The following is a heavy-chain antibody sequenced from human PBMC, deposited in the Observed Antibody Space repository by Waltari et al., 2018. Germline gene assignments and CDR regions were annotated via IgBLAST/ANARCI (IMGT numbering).Heavy chain of an antibody. Sequence: EVQLVECGGGLVKPGGPLRRVCAAAGSTFSSYNMIWVRQAPGKGLEWVSSISGSGTYIYYADLVRGRLTISRDNAKNSLYLQMNSLRAEDTAVYYCASSKGSSGWYPQIDHWGQGTLVTVSS. CDR3: ASSKGSSGWYPQIDH. CDR2: ISGSGTYI. V-gene: IGHV3-21*01. D-gene: IGHD6-19*01. J-gene: IGHJ4*02. CDR1: GSTFSSYN.